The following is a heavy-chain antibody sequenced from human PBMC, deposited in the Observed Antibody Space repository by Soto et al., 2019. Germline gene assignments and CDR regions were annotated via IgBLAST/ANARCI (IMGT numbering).Heavy chain of an antibody. V-gene: IGHV4-39*01. CDR2: IYYSGST. J-gene: IGHJ5*02. Sequence: SETLSLTCTVSGGSISSSSYYWGWIRQPPGKGLEWIGSIYYSGSTYYNPSLKSRVTISLDTSKNQFSLKLSSVTAADTAVYYGARGMGPLNWFDPWGQGTLVTVSS. CDR1: GGSISSSSYY. D-gene: IGHD2-8*01. CDR3: ARGMGPLNWFDP.